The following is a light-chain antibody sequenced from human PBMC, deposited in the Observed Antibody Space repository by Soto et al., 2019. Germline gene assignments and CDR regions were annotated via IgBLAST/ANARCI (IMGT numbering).Light chain of an antibody. Sequence: EIVLTQSPATLSVSPGERATLSCRASQSVNKHLAWYQHKPGQAPRLLIYDTSNRATGIPARFSGSGSGTDFTLTISSLEPEDFAVYYCQQRSNWPLTFGPGTKVDIK. CDR2: DTS. CDR3: QQRSNWPLT. J-gene: IGKJ3*01. V-gene: IGKV3-11*01. CDR1: QSVNKH.